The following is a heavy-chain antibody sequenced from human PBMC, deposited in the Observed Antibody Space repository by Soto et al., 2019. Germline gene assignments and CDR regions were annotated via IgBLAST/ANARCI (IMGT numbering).Heavy chain of an antibody. CDR2: ISGSGGST. D-gene: IGHD3-16*01. CDR1: GFTFSSYA. CDR3: AKDPPNGVGCYWGSFAP. J-gene: IGHJ5*02. V-gene: IGHV3-23*01. Sequence: GGSLRLSCAASGFTFSSYAMSWVRQAPGKGLEWVSAISGSGGSTYYADSVKGRFTISRDNSKNTLYLQMNSLRAEDTAVYYCAKDPPNGVGCYWGSFAPGGKETLVT.